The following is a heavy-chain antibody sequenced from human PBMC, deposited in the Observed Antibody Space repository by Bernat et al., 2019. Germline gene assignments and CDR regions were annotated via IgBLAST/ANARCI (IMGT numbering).Heavy chain of an antibody. CDR3: AKGTYGAGDFDY. D-gene: IGHD4/OR15-4a*01. V-gene: IGHV3-33*06. CDR2: IWGDGSKK. J-gene: IGHJ4*02. CDR1: GYTFSKSG. Sequence: QVQLVESGGGVVQAGRSLRLSCAASGYTFSKSGMHWVRQAPGKGLEWVAVIWGDGSKKFYADSVKGRFSISKDDSKNTLYLQMNSLTAEDTAVYYCAKGTYGAGDFDYWGQGALVTVYS.